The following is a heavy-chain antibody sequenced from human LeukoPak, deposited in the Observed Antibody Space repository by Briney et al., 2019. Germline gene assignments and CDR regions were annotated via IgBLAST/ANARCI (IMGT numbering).Heavy chain of an antibody. CDR3: AREFDSPKGVWFDP. Sequence: PSETLSLTCTVSGDSISAYYWSWVRQPPGKGLEWIGFIIYNGKTNYNPSFRDRVAISLDTSTNRFSLRLTSVTAADTAIYYCAREFDSPKGVWFDPWGQGTLVSVSS. CDR1: GDSISAYY. CDR2: IIYNGKT. J-gene: IGHJ5*02. D-gene: IGHD3-9*01. V-gene: IGHV4-59*01.